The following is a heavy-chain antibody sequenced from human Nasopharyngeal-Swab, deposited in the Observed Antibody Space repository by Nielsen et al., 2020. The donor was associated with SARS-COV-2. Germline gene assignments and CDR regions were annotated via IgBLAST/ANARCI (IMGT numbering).Heavy chain of an antibody. CDR1: GGTFSSYA. J-gene: IGHJ6*03. D-gene: IGHD2-2*01. Sequence: SVKVSCKASGGTFSSYAISWVRQAPGQGLEWMGGIIPIFGTANYAQKFQGRVTITADESTSTAYMELSSLRSEDTAVYYCARGFIQLLHPYYYYEMDVWGKGTTVTVSS. CDR3: ARGFIQLLHPYYYYEMDV. CDR2: IIPIFGTA. V-gene: IGHV1-69*13.